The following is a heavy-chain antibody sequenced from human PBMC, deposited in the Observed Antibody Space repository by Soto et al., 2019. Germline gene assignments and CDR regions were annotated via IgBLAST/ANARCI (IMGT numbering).Heavy chain of an antibody. V-gene: IGHV4-31*02. D-gene: IGHD3-10*01. CDR3: ARDRGLHYFGSGSYRPKNYGMDV. CDR1: GGSISSGGYY. CDR2: IYYSGST. J-gene: IGHJ6*02. Sequence: LSLTCTVSGGSISSGGYYWSWIRQHPGKGLEWIGYIYYSGSTYYNPSLKSRVNISVDTSKNQFSLKLSSVTAADTAVYYCARDRGLHYFGSGSYRPKNYGMDVWGQGTTVTVSS.